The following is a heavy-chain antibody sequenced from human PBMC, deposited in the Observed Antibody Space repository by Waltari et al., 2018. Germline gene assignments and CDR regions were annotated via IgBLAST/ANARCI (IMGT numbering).Heavy chain of an antibody. J-gene: IGHJ6*02. CDR1: GFTFDDYA. V-gene: IGHV3-43D*04. Sequence: EVQLVESGGVVVQPGGSLRLSCAASGFTFDDYAMHWVRQAPGKGLEWVSLISWDGGSTDYADSVKGRFTISRDNSKNSLYLQMNSLRAEDTALYYCAKDLSGSYYYGMDVWGQGTTVTVSS. CDR3: AKDLSGSYYYGMDV. D-gene: IGHD1-26*01. CDR2: ISWDGGST.